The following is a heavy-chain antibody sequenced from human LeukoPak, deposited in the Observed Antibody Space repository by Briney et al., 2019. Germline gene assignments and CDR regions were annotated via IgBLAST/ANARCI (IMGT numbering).Heavy chain of an antibody. CDR3: AREGYSYGFDY. Sequence: SETLSLTCTVSGGSISSYYWSWIRQRPGKGLEWIGYIYYSGSTNYNPSLKSRVTISVDTSKNQFSLKLSSVTAADTAVYYCAREGYSYGFDYWGQGTLVTVSS. V-gene: IGHV4-59*01. CDR1: GGSISSYY. CDR2: IYYSGST. D-gene: IGHD5-18*01. J-gene: IGHJ4*02.